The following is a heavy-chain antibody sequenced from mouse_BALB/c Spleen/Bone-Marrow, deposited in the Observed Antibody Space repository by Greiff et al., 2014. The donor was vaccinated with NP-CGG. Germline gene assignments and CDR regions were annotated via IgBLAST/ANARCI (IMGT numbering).Heavy chain of an antibody. CDR3: ARWLLGYAMDY. V-gene: IGHV1-69*02. CDR1: GYTFTSYW. J-gene: IGHJ4*01. D-gene: IGHD2-3*01. Sequence: VQLQQFGAELVKPGASVKLSCKASGYTFTSYWMHWVKQRPGQGLEWIGEIDPSDSYTNYNQKFKGKATLTVDKSSSTAYMQLSSLTSEDSAVYYCARWLLGYAMDYWGQGTSVTVSS. CDR2: IDPSDSYT.